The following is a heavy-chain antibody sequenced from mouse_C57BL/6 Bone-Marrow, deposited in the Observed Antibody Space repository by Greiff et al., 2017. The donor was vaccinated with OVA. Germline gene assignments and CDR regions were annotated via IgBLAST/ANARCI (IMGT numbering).Heavy chain of an antibody. CDR3: ARDETVRGYY. CDR2: IYIGSGYT. CDR1: GYTFTSYG. J-gene: IGHJ4*01. Sequence: VQLQQSGAELVRPGSSVKLSCKTSGYTFTSYGINWVKQRPGQGLEWIGYIYIGSGYTEYTEKFKGKATLTSDTSSSTAYMQLSSLTSEDSAIYFCARDETVRGYYWGQGTSVTVSS. V-gene: IGHV1-58*01.